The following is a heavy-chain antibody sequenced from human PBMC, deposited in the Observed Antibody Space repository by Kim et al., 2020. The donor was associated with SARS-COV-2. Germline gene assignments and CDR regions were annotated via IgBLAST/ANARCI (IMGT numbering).Heavy chain of an antibody. CDR1: GGSFSGYY. D-gene: IGHD1-26*01. V-gene: IGHV4-34*01. Sequence: SETLSLTCAVYGGSFSGYYWSWIRQPPGKGLEWIGEINHSGSTNYNPSLKSRVTISVDTSKNQFSLKLSSVTAADTAVYYCARGTSTALFDYWGQGTLVTVSS. CDR2: INHSGST. J-gene: IGHJ4*02. CDR3: ARGTSTALFDY.